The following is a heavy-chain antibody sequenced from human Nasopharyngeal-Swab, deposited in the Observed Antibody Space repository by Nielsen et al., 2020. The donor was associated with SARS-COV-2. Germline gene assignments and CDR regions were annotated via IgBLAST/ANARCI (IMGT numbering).Heavy chain of an antibody. J-gene: IGHJ4*02. CDR1: GYTFTSFG. CDR2: ISSYNGDT. Sequence: SVKVSCKASGYTFTSFGISWVRQAPGQGLEWMGWISSYNGDTHYAHSLQGRITMTTDTSTSTAYLELRSLRSDDTAMYYCATAYGSVSSPEDWGQGTPVPLSS. CDR3: ATAYGSVSSPED. V-gene: IGHV1-18*01. D-gene: IGHD3-10*01.